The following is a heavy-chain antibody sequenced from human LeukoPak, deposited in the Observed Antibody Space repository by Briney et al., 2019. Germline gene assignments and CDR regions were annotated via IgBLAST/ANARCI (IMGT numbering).Heavy chain of an antibody. CDR3: ARDSGYSGYDY. J-gene: IGHJ4*02. V-gene: IGHV3-23*01. D-gene: IGHD5-12*01. CDR1: GFTFSSYA. Sequence: PGGSLRLSCAASGFTFSSYATSWVRQAPGKGLEWVSAISGSGGSTYYADSVKGRFTISRDNSKNTLYLQTNSLRAEDTAVYYCARDSGYSGYDYWGQGTPVTVSS. CDR2: ISGSGGST.